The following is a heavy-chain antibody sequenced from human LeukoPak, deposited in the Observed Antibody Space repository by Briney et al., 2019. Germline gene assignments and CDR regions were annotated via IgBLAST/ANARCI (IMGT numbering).Heavy chain of an antibody. CDR3: ARDEDYGISVNVDY. Sequence: ASVKVSCKASGYTFTSYGFHWVRQAPGQGLEWMGWISAYSDNTNYAQKLQGRVTLTTDTSTSTAYMELRSLTSDDTAVYYCARDEDYGISVNVDYWGQGTLVTVSS. CDR2: ISAYSDNT. CDR1: GYTFTSYG. D-gene: IGHD4-17*01. J-gene: IGHJ4*02. V-gene: IGHV1-18*01.